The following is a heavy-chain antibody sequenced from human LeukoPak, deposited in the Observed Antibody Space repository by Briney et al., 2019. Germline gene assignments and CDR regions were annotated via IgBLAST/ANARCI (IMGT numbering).Heavy chain of an antibody. V-gene: IGHV1-69*13. CDR3: ARDRTAVAGRAEYFQH. CDR1: GYTFTSYG. Sequence: SVKVSCKASGYTFTSYGISWVRQAPGQGLEWMGGIIPIFGTANYAQKFQGRVTITADESTSTAYMELSSLRSEDTAVYYCARDRTAVAGRAEYFQHWGQGTLVTVSS. J-gene: IGHJ1*01. D-gene: IGHD6-19*01. CDR2: IIPIFGTA.